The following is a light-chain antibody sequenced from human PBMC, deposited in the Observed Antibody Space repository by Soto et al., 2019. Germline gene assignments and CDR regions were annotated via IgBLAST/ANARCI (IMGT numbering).Light chain of an antibody. J-gene: IGLJ2*01. V-gene: IGLV1-40*01. CDR2: GNS. CDR3: QSYDSSLSALV. Sequence: QPVLTQPPSGSGAPGQRVTISCTGSSSNIGAGYDVHWYQQLPGTAPKLLIDGNSNRPSGVPDRFSGSKSGTSASLAITGLQAEDEADYYCQSYDSSLSALVFGGGTKGPVL. CDR1: SSNIGAGYD.